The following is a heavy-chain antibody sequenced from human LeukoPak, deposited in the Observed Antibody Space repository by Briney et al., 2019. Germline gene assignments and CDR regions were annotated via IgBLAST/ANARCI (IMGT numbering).Heavy chain of an antibody. D-gene: IGHD3-9*01. CDR1: GGSFSGYY. CDR3: ARGIRYPDY. Sequence: SEPLTLPCAVCGGSFSGYYWRGLRQPPGKGLEWIGEINHSGSTNFNPSLKSRVTISLDTSKNQFSLKLSSVTAADTAVYYCARGIRYPDYWGQGTLVTVCS. V-gene: IGHV4-34*01. J-gene: IGHJ4*02. CDR2: INHSGST.